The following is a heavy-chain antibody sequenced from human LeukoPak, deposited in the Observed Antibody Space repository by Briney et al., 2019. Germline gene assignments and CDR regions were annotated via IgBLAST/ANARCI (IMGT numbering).Heavy chain of an antibody. Sequence: SVKVSCKASGGTFSSYAISWVRQAPGQGLEWMGGIIPIFGTANYAQKFQGRVTITTDESTSTAYMELSSLRSEDTAVYYCARSSRGYSYGRRLYYYMDVWGKGTTVTVSS. J-gene: IGHJ6*03. CDR1: GGTFSSYA. CDR3: ARSSRGYSYGRRLYYYMDV. CDR2: IIPIFGTA. V-gene: IGHV1-69*05. D-gene: IGHD5-18*01.